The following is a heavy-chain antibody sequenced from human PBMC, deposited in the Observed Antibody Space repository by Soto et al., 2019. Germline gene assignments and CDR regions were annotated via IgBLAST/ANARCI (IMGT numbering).Heavy chain of an antibody. Sequence: SETLSLTCAVAGVSISSYYWSSLRTPAGKGLEWIGRIYTSGSTNYNPSLKSRVTMSVDTSKNQFSLKLSSVTAADTAVYYCARANIVPNWFDPWGQGTRVTVSA. CDR2: IYTSGST. CDR1: GVSISSYY. J-gene: IGHJ5*02. CDR3: ARANIVPNWFDP. D-gene: IGHD2-15*01. V-gene: IGHV4-4*07.